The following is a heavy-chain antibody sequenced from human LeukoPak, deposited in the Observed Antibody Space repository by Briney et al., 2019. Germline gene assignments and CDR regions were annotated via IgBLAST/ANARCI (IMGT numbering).Heavy chain of an antibody. V-gene: IGHV1-2*02. CDR2: INPNSGGT. CDR1: GYTFTGYY. J-gene: IGHJ4*02. Sequence: ASVKVSCKASGYTFTGYYMHWVRQAPGQGLEWMGWINPNSGGTNYAQKFQGRVTMTRDTSISTAYMELSRLRSDDTAVYYCARGGISGSYYDRGDYWGQGTLVTVSS. D-gene: IGHD1-26*01. CDR3: ARGGISGSYYDRGDY.